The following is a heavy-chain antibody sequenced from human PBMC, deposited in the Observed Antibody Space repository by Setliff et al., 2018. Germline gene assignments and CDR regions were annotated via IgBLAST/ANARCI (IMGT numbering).Heavy chain of an antibody. CDR2: ISPYNSNT. CDR1: GYPFATYG. Sequence: ASVKVSCKASGYPFATYGISWVRQAPGQGLEWMGWISPYNSNTNYAQNFQGRVTMTTDTSTSTAYMELRSLRSDDTAMYYCARDLSTTVMTRSWYYFDYWGQGTLVTVSS. V-gene: IGHV1-18*01. J-gene: IGHJ4*02. CDR3: ARDLSTTVMTRSWYYFDY. D-gene: IGHD4-17*01.